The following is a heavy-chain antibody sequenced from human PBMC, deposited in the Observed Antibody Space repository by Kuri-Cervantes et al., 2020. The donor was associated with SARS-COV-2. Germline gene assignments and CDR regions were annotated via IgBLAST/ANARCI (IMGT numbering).Heavy chain of an antibody. CDR3: ARRINYWWFDP. CDR2: IYHSGST. Sequence: SETLSLTCAVSGGSISGGGYSWSWIRQPPGKGLEWIGYIYHSGSTYYNPSLKSRVTISVDRSKNQFSPKLSSVTAADTAVYYCARRINYWWFDPWGQGTLVTVSS. D-gene: IGHD4-11*01. CDR1: GGSISGGGYS. V-gene: IGHV4-30-2*01. J-gene: IGHJ5*02.